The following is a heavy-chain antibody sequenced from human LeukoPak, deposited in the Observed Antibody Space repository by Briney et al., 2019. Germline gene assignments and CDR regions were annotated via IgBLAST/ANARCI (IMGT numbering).Heavy chain of an antibody. CDR3: ARRYYYGSGSYYDFDY. CDR2: IKHSGST. D-gene: IGHD3-10*01. V-gene: IGHV4-34*01. CDR1: GGSFSGYY. J-gene: IGHJ4*02. Sequence: PSETLSLTCAVYGGSFSGYYWSWIRQPPGKGLEWIGEIKHSGSTNYNPSLKSRVTISVDTSKNQFSLKLSSVTAADTAVYYCARRYYYGSGSYYDFDYWGQGTLVTVSS.